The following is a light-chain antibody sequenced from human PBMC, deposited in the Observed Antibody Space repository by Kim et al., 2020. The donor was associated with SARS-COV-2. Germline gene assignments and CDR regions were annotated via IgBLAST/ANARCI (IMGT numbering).Light chain of an antibody. CDR2: GDD. CDR1: SSSIGDNP. V-gene: IGLV1-44*01. J-gene: IGLJ3*02. CDR3: ATWDDSLYGRV. Sequence: GQRVPFPCSGSSSSIGDNPVSWYQQLPGMAPKLSIYGDDQRPSGVPDRFSGSKAGTSASLAISGLQSGDDGDYFCATWDDSLYGRVFGGGTRLTVL.